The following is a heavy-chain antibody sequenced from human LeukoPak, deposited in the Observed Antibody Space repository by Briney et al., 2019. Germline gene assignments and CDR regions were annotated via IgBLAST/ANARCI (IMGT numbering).Heavy chain of an antibody. CDR3: TKDPDGGGYASGWPDH. D-gene: IGHD6-19*01. V-gene: IGHV4-39*07. CDR2: IYYSGST. Sequence: SETLSLTCTVSGGSISSSSYYWGWIRQPPGKGLEWIGSIYYSGSTYYNPSLKSRVTISVDTSKNQFSLKLSSVTAADTALYYCTKDPDGGGYASGWPDHWGQGTLVAVSS. CDR1: GGSISSSSYY. J-gene: IGHJ5*02.